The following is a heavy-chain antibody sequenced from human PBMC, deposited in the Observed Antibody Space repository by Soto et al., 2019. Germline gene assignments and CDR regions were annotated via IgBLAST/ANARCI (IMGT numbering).Heavy chain of an antibody. CDR1: GYTFSRHG. Sequence: ASVKVSCKASGYTFSRHGINWVRQAPGQGLEWMGWISTYSGNTNYAQKLQGRVTMTTDTSTSTAYMELRSLRSDDTAVYYCVREITPPDYYFDYWGQGTLVTVSS. J-gene: IGHJ4*02. CDR3: VREITPPDYYFDY. D-gene: IGHD1-20*01. CDR2: ISTYSGNT. V-gene: IGHV1-18*01.